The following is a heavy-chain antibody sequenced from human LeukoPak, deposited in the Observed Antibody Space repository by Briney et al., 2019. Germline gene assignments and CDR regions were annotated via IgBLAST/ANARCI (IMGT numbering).Heavy chain of an antibody. V-gene: IGHV4-59*12. CDR2: IYYSGST. J-gene: IGHJ3*02. Sequence: KASETLSLTCTVSGGSISSYYWSWIRQPPGKGLEWIGYIYYSGSTNYNPSLKSRVTISVDTSKNQFSLKLSSVTAADTAVYYCAREVVGATDAFDIWGQGTMVTVSS. CDR1: GGSISSYY. CDR3: AREVVGATDAFDI. D-gene: IGHD1-26*01.